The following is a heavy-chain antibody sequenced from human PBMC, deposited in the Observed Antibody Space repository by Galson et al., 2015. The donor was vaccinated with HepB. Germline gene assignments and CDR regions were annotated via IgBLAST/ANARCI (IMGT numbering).Heavy chain of an antibody. CDR3: AKERKSGPGRWAFDY. J-gene: IGHJ4*02. CDR2: ISYDGNNK. D-gene: IGHD3-10*01. CDR1: GFTFSSYG. V-gene: IGHV3-30*18. Sequence: SLRLSCAASGFTFSSYGMHWVRQAPGKGLEWVAVISYDGNNKYFADSVKGRFTISRDSSKNTLDLHMNSLRPEGTAVYYCAKERKSGPGRWAFDYWGQGSLVTVSS.